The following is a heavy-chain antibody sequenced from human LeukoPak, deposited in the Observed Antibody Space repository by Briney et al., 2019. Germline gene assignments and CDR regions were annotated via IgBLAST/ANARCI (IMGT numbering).Heavy chain of an antibody. V-gene: IGHV1-2*02. D-gene: IGHD6-6*01. J-gene: IGHJ4*02. CDR2: INPNSGGT. CDR3: ARVLDIAARYFDY. CDR1: GYTFTGYY. Sequence: ASVKVSCKASGYTFTGYYMHWVRQAPGQGLEWMGWINPNSGGTNYAQKFQGRVTMTRDTSISTAYMELSRLRSDDTAVYYCARVLDIAARYFDYWGQGTLVTVS.